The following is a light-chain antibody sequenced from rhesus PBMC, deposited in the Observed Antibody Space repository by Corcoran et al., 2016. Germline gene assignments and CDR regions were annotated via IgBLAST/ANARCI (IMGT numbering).Light chain of an antibody. CDR2: YYD. CDR3: AAWDNSLSGYI. CDR1: SSNIGSNS. V-gene: IGLV1-60*01. Sequence: QSVLTQPPSASEAARKSVTISCSGSSSNIGSNSVSWYQQLPETAPKLLIYYYDRRASGVSDRFSGSKSGTSASLAISGLQTEDEADYYCAAWDNSLSGYIFGAGTRLTVL. J-gene: IGLJ1*01.